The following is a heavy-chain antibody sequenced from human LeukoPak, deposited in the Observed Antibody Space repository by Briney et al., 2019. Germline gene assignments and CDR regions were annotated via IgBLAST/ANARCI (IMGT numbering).Heavy chain of an antibody. Sequence: PGGSLRLSCVGSGFTFSAYWMGWVRQAPRQGLEYVSHMSNDGSYTVYADSVKGRFTISRENAKNTVYLQMNSLRAEDTAVYYCARDNWGSFDYWGQGVLITVSS. V-gene: IGHV3-74*01. CDR2: MSNDGSYT. D-gene: IGHD7-27*01. J-gene: IGHJ4*02. CDR3: ARDNWGSFDY. CDR1: GFTFSAYW.